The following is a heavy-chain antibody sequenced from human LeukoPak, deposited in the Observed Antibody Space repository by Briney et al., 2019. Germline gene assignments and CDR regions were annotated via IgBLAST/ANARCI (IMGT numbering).Heavy chain of an antibody. CDR1: GLTFSSYA. CDR3: ARGSGGRVATISYYYYGMDV. J-gene: IGHJ6*02. Sequence: PVGSLTLSCAAPGLTFSSYAMHCVRQAPGKGLQWVALISYDGSNKYYADSVKGRFTISRDNSKNTLYLQMNSLRAEDTAVYYCARGSGGRVATISYYYYGMDVWGQGTTVTVSS. V-gene: IGHV3-30-3*01. CDR2: ISYDGSNK. D-gene: IGHD5-12*01.